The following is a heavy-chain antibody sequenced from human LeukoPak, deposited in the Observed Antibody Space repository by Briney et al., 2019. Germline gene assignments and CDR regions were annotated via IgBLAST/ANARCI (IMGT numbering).Heavy chain of an antibody. CDR1: GYTFTSYG. CDR3: ARDGVVTAISYYYGMDV. CDR2: ISAYNGNT. Sequence: GASVKVSCKASGYTFTSYGISWVRQAPGQGLEWMGWISAYNGNTNCAQKLQGRVTMTTDTSTSTAYMELRSLRSDDTAVYYCARDGVVTAISYYYGMDVWGQGTTVTVSS. D-gene: IGHD2-21*02. V-gene: IGHV1-18*01. J-gene: IGHJ6*02.